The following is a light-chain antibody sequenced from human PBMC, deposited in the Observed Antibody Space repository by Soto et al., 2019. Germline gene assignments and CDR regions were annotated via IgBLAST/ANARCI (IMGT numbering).Light chain of an antibody. V-gene: IGLV2-14*01. CDR3: RSYTSSSTLLV. CDR2: DVS. Sequence: QSALTQPASVSGSPGQSITISCTGTSSDVGGYNYVSWYQQHPGKAPKLMIYDVSNPPSGVANRFSGSKSGNTASLTMSGLQGEDEAHYFCRSYTSSSTLLVFGGWTKLAVL. CDR1: SSDVGGYNY. J-gene: IGLJ2*01.